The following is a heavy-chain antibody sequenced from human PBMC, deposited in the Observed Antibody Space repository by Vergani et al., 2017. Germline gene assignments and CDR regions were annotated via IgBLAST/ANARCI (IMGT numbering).Heavy chain of an antibody. Sequence: EVQLVESGGGLVKPGGSLRLSCAASGFTFSSYSMNWVRQAPGKGLEGVSSISSSSSYIYYADSVKGRFTISRDNAKNSLYLQMNSLRAEDTAVYYCAREGGYYYYGMDVWGQGTTVTVSS. CDR3: AREGGYYYYGMDV. CDR2: ISSSSSYI. J-gene: IGHJ6*02. CDR1: GFTFSSYS. V-gene: IGHV3-21*01.